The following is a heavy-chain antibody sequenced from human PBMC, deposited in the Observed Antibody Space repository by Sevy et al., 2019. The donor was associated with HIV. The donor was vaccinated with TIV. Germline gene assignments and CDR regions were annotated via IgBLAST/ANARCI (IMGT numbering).Heavy chain of an antibody. V-gene: IGHV3-23*01. CDR1: GFTFSSYA. Sequence: GGSLRLSCAASGFTFSSYAMSWVRQAPGKGLEWVSAISGSGGSTYYADSVKGRFTISRDNSKNTLFLQMNSLRAEDTAVYYCAKDWLYCSSTSCYKVYYGMDVWGQGTTVTVSS. CDR3: AKDWLYCSSTSCYKVYYGMDV. D-gene: IGHD2-2*02. CDR2: ISGSGGST. J-gene: IGHJ6*01.